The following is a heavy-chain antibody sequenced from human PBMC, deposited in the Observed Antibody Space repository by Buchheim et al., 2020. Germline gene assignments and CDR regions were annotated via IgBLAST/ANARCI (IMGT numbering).Heavy chain of an antibody. V-gene: IGHV4-34*01. Sequence: QVQLQQWGAGLLTPSETLSLTCAVYGGSFSGYYWSWIRQPPGKGLEWIGEINHSGSTNYNPSLKSRVTISVDTSKNQFSLKLSSVTAADTAVYYCARGGVYCSSTSCYNWFDPWGQGTL. CDR2: INHSGST. D-gene: IGHD2-2*01. CDR1: GGSFSGYY. J-gene: IGHJ5*02. CDR3: ARGGVYCSSTSCYNWFDP.